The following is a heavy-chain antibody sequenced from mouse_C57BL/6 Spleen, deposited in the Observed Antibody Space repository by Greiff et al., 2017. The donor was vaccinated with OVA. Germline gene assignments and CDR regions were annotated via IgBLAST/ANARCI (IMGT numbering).Heavy chain of an antibody. CDR3: AREAVVATKVGYFDV. V-gene: IGHV5-4*01. CDR2: ISDGGSYT. Sequence: EVQLMESGGGLVKPGGSLKLSCAASGFTFSSYAMSWVRQTPGQRLEWVATISDGGSYTYYPDNVKGRFTISRDNAKNNLYLQMSHLKSEDTAMCYCAREAVVATKVGYFDVWGTGTTVTVSA. J-gene: IGHJ1*03. D-gene: IGHD1-1*01. CDR1: GFTFSSYA.